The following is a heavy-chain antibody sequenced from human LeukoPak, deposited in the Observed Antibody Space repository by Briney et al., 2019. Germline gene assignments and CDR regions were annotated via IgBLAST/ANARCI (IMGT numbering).Heavy chain of an antibody. CDR1: GASISHYY. D-gene: IGHD3-10*01. J-gene: IGHJ3*02. CDR2: VGRLSTSGIT. Sequence: PSETLSLTCTVSGASISHYYWSWIRQSAGKGLEWIGRVGRLSTSGITDYNPSLKSRVTMSVDTSKSQFSLNLRSVTAADSAVYYCARDGKWFGELGIWGQGTMVTVSS. V-gene: IGHV4-4*07. CDR3: ARDGKWFGELGI.